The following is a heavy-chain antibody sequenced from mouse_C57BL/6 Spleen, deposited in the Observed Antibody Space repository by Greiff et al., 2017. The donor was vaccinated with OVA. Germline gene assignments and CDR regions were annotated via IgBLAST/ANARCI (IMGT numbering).Heavy chain of an antibody. D-gene: IGHD1-1*01. CDR3: LLYYYGSSGNFDY. CDR2: IYPGNSDT. Sequence: EVQLQQSGTVLARPGASVKMSCKTSGYTFTSYWMHWVKQRPGQGLEWIGAIYPGNSDTSSNQKFKGKAKLTAVTSASTAYMKLSSLTNEECAVDSGLLYYYGSSGNFDYWGQGTTLTVSS. J-gene: IGHJ2*01. CDR1: GYTFTSYW. V-gene: IGHV1-5*01.